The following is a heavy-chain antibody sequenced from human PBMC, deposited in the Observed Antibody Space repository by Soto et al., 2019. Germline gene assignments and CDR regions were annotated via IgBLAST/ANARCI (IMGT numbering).Heavy chain of an antibody. Sequence: QVQLVQSGAEVKKPGSSVKVSCKASGGTFSSYAISWVRQAPGQGLEWMGGIIPISGTANYAQKFQGRVTMTADHSTSTAYRELSRLRSDDTAVYYCARSQGSSTSLEIYYYYYYGMDVWGQGTTVTVSS. J-gene: IGHJ6*02. CDR2: IIPISGTA. CDR1: GGTFSSYA. V-gene: IGHV1-69*01. D-gene: IGHD2-2*01. CDR3: ARSQGSSTSLEIYYYYYYGMDV.